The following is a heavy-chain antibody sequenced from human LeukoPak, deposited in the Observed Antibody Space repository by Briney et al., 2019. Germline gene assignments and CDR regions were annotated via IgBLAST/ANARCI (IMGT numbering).Heavy chain of an antibody. D-gene: IGHD6-19*01. V-gene: IGHV3-48*03. J-gene: IGHJ1*01. CDR2: ISSSGSTI. CDR1: GFTFSSYE. Sequence: GGSLRLSCAASGFTFSSYEMNWVRQAPGKGLEWVSYISSSGSTIYYADSVKGRFTISRDNAKNSLYLQMNSLRAEDTAVYYCARDYGSGWYSILHWGQGTLVTVSS. CDR3: ARDYGSGWYSILH.